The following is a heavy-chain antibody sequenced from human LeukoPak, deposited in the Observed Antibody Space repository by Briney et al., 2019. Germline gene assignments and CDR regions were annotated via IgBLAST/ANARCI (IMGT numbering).Heavy chain of an antibody. CDR3: ARGFTYYYDSSGYSFDY. V-gene: IGHV4-31*03. Sequence: SQTLSLTCTVSGGSISSGGYYWSWVRQHPGKGLEWIGYIYYSGSTYYNPSLKRRVTISVDTSKNQFSLKLSSVTAADTAVYYCARGFTYYYDSSGYSFDYWGQGTLVTVSS. D-gene: IGHD3-22*01. J-gene: IGHJ4*02. CDR1: GGSISSGGYY. CDR2: IYYSGST.